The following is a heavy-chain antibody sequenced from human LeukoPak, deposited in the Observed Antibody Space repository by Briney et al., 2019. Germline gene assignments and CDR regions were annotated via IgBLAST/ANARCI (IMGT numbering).Heavy chain of an antibody. CDR3: ARDCTSTSCYVFDY. Sequence: GGSLRLSCAASGFTFSDYYMSWIRQAPGKGLEWVSYISGSSTYTNYAESVEGRSTISRDNAKNLLYLQMNSLRAEDTAVYHCARDCTSTSCYVFDYWGQGTLVSVSS. CDR2: ISGSSTYT. J-gene: IGHJ4*02. V-gene: IGHV3-11*05. CDR1: GFTFSDYY. D-gene: IGHD2-2*01.